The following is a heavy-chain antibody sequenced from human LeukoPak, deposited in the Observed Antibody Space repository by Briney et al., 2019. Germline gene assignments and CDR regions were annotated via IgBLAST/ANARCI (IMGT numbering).Heavy chain of an antibody. V-gene: IGHV3-21*01. J-gene: IGHJ3*02. CDR2: ISSGSSNK. CDR1: GFTFSSYS. CDR3: ATDRSRGLLDAFDI. D-gene: IGHD5-18*01. Sequence: GGSLRLSCAASGFTFSSYSMKWVRQAPGKGLEWVSSISSGSSNKYYADSMKARFTISRDNAKNSLYLQINSLRAEDTAVYYCATDRSRGLLDAFDIWGQGTMVTVSS.